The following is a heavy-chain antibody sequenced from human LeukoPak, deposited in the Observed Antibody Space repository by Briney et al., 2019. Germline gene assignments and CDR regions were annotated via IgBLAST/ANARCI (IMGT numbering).Heavy chain of an antibody. J-gene: IGHJ4*02. CDR1: GGFISISSYY. V-gene: IGHV4-39*01. Sequence: PSETLSLTCTFSGGFISISSYYWGWIRQPPGKGLEWIGNIYYTGSTYYNPSLKSRLTISVDTSKNQFSLKLSSVTAADTAVYYCAGRVPGFSSHYWGQGTLVTVSS. CDR2: IYYTGST. CDR3: AGRVPGFSSHY. D-gene: IGHD3-10*01.